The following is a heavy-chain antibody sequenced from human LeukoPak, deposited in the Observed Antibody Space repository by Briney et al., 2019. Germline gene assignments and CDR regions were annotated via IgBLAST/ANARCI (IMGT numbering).Heavy chain of an antibody. V-gene: IGHV4-39*01. D-gene: IGHD1-1*01. Sequence: SETLSLTCTVSGGSISSSSYYWGWIRQPPGKGLEWIGSIYYSGSTYYNPSLKSRVTISVDTSKNQFSLKLSSVTAADTAVYYCARRQLNWNDVGAFDIWGQGTMVTVSS. CDR3: ARRQLNWNDVGAFDI. CDR1: GGSISSSSYY. CDR2: IYYSGST. J-gene: IGHJ3*02.